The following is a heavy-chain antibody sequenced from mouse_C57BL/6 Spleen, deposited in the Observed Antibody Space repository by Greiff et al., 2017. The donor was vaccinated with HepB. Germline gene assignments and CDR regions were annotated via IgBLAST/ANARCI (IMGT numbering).Heavy chain of an antibody. J-gene: IGHJ1*03. V-gene: IGHV5-17*01. CDR1: GFTFSDYG. CDR3: ARSDGYYDWYFDV. D-gene: IGHD2-3*01. CDR2: ISSGSSTI. Sequence: EVMLVESGGGLVNPGGSLKLSCAASGFTFSDYGMHWVRQAPEKGLEWVAYISSGSSTIYYADTVKGRFTISRDNAKNTLFLQMTSLRSEDTAMYYCARSDGYYDWYFDVWGTGTTVTVSS.